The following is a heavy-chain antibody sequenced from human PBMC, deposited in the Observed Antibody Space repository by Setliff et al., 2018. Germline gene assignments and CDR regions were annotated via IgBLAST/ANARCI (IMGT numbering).Heavy chain of an antibody. CDR2: IHIGGSA. J-gene: IGHJ6*03. CDR3: AREQWLDPPGYYYMDV. V-gene: IGHV4-4*07. Sequence: SETLSLTCTVSGGSISSYYWSWVRQPAGKGLEWIGHIHIGGSANYNPSLKSRVTMSIDTSKNQFSLKLNSVTAADMAVYYCAREQWLDPPGYYYMDVWAKGTTVTVSS. CDR1: GGSISSYY. D-gene: IGHD6-19*01.